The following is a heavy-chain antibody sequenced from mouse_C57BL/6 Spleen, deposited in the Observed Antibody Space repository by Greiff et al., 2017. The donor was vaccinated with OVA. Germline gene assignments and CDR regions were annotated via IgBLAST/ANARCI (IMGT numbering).Heavy chain of an antibody. CDR3: AKEITTVVARNWYFDV. V-gene: IGHV1-76*01. J-gene: IGHJ1*03. Sequence: QVQLQQSGAELVRPGASVKLSCKASGYTFTDYYINWVKQRPGQGLEWIARIYPGSGNTYYNEKFKGKATLTAEKSSSTAYMQLSSLTSEDSAVYFCAKEITTVVARNWYFDVWGTGTTVTVSS. CDR1: GYTFTDYY. D-gene: IGHD1-1*01. CDR2: IYPGSGNT.